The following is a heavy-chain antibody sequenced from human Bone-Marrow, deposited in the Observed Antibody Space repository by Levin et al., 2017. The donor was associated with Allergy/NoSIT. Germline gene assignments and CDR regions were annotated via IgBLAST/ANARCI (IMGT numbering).Heavy chain of an antibody. J-gene: IGHJ3*01. CDR1: GLTFSDYA. V-gene: IGHV3-9*01. Sequence: GGSLRLSCAASGLTFSDYAMHWVRQVPGRGLEWVSGISWNSGTKGYADSVKGRFTISRDNAKNSLYLQMNSLRPEDTAFYYCTKDLAAAGTHDAFDFWGQGTMVTVSS. CDR3: TKDLAAAGTHDAFDF. CDR2: ISWNSGTK. D-gene: IGHD6-13*01.